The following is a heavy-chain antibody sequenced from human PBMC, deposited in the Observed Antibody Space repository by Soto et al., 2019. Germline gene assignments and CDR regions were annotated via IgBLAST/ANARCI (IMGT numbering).Heavy chain of an antibody. J-gene: IGHJ4*02. D-gene: IGHD7-27*01. Sequence: ASVKVSCKASGYTFSSYAMHWVRQAPGQRLEWMGWINAGYGNTKSSQKFQDRVTISRDTSASTAYMELTSLRSEDTAVYYCARDTGDATFDFWGQGNLVTVSS. V-gene: IGHV1-3*01. CDR2: INAGYGNT. CDR1: GYTFSSYA. CDR3: ARDTGDATFDF.